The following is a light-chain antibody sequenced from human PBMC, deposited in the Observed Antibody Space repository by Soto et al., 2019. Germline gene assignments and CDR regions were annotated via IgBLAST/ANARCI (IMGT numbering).Light chain of an antibody. V-gene: IGKV1-9*01. CDR2: AAS. Sequence: DIQLTQSPSFLSASVGDRVTITCRASQGINIFLAWFQQKPGKAPHLLISAASTLQSGVPSRFSGSGSETEFTLTISSLQPDDFATYYCQQYNSYSLTFGQGTKVDI. J-gene: IGKJ1*01. CDR1: QGINIF. CDR3: QQYNSYSLT.